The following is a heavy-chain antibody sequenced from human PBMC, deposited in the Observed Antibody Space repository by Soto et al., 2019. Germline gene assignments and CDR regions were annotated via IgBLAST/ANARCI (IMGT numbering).Heavy chain of an antibody. V-gene: IGHV4-39*01. CDR1: GGSISSSSYY. J-gene: IGHJ4*02. CDR2: IYYSGST. CDR3: ARRMSRPDSDY. Sequence: QLQLQESGPGLVKPSETLSLPCTVSGGSISSSSYYWGWIRQPPGKGLEWIGSIYYSGSTYYNPSLKSRVTRSVDTSMYQFSLKLSSVTAADTAVYYCARRMSRPDSDYWGQGTLVTVSS.